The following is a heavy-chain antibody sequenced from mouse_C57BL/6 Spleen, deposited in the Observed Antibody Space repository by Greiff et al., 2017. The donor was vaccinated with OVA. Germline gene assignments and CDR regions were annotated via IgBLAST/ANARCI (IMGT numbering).Heavy chain of an antibody. CDR3: ARHDYGWYFDV. Sequence: EVKLMESGGGLVKPGGSLKLSCAASGFTFSDYGMHWVRQAPEKGLEWVAYISGGSSTIYYADTVKGRFTISRDNAKNTLCLQMTSLRSEDTAMYYCARHDYGWYFDVWGTGTTVTVSS. J-gene: IGHJ1*03. D-gene: IGHD2-4*01. CDR2: ISGGSSTI. V-gene: IGHV5-17*01. CDR1: GFTFSDYG.